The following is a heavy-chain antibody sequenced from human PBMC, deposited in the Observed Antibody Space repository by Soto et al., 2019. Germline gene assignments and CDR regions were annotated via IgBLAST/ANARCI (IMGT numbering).Heavy chain of an antibody. CDR1: GFTFSSYW. CDR3: ARGGSGWMPKYYFDY. V-gene: IGHV3-7*04. CDR2: IKQDGSEK. D-gene: IGHD6-19*01. J-gene: IGHJ4*02. Sequence: GGSLRLSCAASGFTFSSYWMSWVRQAPGKGLEWVANIKQDGSEKYYVDSVKGRFTISRDNAKNSLYLQMNSLRAEDTAVYYCARGGSGWMPKYYFDYWGQGTLVTVSS.